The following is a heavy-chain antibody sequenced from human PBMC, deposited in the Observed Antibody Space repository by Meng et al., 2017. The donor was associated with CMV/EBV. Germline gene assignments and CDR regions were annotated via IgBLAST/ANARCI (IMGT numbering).Heavy chain of an antibody. D-gene: IGHD2-2*01. J-gene: IGHJ4*02. CDR2: MNPTSGNP. CDR3: ARFAQHHYADY. V-gene: IGHV1-8*03. CDR1: CYPSPRYA. Sequence: SCNSSCYPSPRYADTCLRQATVHELEWMVCMNPTSGNPCYAQKFPSRVTITSNTSISTAYMELGSLRSKDTSVYYCARFAQHHYADYWGQGTLVTVSS.